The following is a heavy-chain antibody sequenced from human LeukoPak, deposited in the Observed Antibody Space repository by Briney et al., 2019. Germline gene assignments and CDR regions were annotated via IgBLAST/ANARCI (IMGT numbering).Heavy chain of an antibody. D-gene: IGHD2-15*01. CDR3: ARGGANCSGGRCPLNWFDP. Sequence: ASVKLSCKASGYTFTNYGITWVRQAPGQGLEWMGWISAYNGNTNYAQKLQGRVTMTKDKTTSTAYMELRSLRSDDTAVYYCARGGANCSGGRCPLNWFDPWGQGTPVTVSS. CDR2: ISAYNGNT. V-gene: IGHV1-18*01. CDR1: GYTFTNYG. J-gene: IGHJ5*02.